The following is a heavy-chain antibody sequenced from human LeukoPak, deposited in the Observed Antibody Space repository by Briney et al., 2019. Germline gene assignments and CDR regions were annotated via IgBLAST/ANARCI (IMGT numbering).Heavy chain of an antibody. CDR3: ARDGGSGYDTGLDFDY. D-gene: IGHD5-12*01. CDR2: IYTSGST. J-gene: IGHJ4*02. V-gene: IGHV4-61*02. Sequence: SQTLSLTCTVSGGSISSGGYYWSWIRQPPGKGLEWIGRIYTSGSTNYNPSLKSRVTISVDTSKNQFSLKLSSVTAADTAVYYCARDGGSGYDTGLDFDYWGQGTLVTVSS. CDR1: GGSISSGGYY.